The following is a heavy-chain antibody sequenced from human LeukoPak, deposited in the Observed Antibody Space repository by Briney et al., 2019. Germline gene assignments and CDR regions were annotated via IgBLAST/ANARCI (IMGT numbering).Heavy chain of an antibody. CDR3: ARTGIAAAPPGY. Sequence: ASVKVSCKVSGYTLTELSMHWVRQAPGKGLEWMGGFDPEDGETIYAQKFQGRVTMTTDTSTSTAYMELRSLRSDDTAVYYCARTGIAAAPPGYWGQGTLVTVSS. V-gene: IGHV1-24*01. J-gene: IGHJ4*02. CDR1: GYTLTELS. D-gene: IGHD6-13*01. CDR2: FDPEDGET.